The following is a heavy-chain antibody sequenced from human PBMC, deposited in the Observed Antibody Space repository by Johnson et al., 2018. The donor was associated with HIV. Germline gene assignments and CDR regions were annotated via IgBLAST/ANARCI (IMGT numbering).Heavy chain of an antibody. V-gene: IGHV3-30*02. CDR1: GFTFNSYC. J-gene: IGHJ3*02. CDR2: IRYDGSNK. D-gene: IGHD5-12*01. Sequence: QVQLVESGGGVVQPGGSLRLSCAASGFTFNSYCMHWVRQAPGKGLEWVAFIRYDGSNKYYADSVKGRFTISRDNSKNTLYLQMNSLRAEDTAVYYCARDGVATEAHDAFDIWGQGTMVTVSS. CDR3: ARDGVATEAHDAFDI.